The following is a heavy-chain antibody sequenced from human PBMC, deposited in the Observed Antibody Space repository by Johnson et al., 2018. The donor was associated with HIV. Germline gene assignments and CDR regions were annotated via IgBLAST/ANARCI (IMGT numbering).Heavy chain of an antibody. J-gene: IGHJ3*02. CDR2: ISYDGRTN. D-gene: IGHD5-12*01. CDR3: ARQGGWLGAFDI. Sequence: QVQLVESGGGVVQPGGSLILSCAASGFTFSSYAMHWVRQAPGKGLEWVAVISYDGRTNYYADPVKGRFTISRDNSKNTLYLQMNSLRAEDTAVYYCARQGGWLGAFDIWGQGTMVTVSS. V-gene: IGHV3-30*04. CDR1: GFTFSSYA.